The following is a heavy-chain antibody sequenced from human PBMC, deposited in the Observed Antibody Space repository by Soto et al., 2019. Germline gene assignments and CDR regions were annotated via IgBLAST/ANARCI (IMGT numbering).Heavy chain of an antibody. CDR3: ARWSVVVPAAVDYYYYGMDV. CDR1: GGSFSGYY. CDR2: INHSGST. D-gene: IGHD2-2*01. Sequence: QVQLQQWGAGLLKPSETLSLTCAVYGGSFSGYYWSWIRQPPGKGLEWIGEINHSGSTNHNPSLKSRVTISVDTSKNQFSLKLSSVTAADTAVYYCARWSVVVPAAVDYYYYGMDVWGQGTTVTVSS. V-gene: IGHV4-34*01. J-gene: IGHJ6*02.